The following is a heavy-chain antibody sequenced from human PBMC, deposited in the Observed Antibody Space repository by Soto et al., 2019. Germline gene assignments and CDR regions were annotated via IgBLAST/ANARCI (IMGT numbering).Heavy chain of an antibody. V-gene: IGHV4-31*03. CDR1: GGSISSGGYY. D-gene: IGHD5-18*01. CDR2: IYYSGST. Sequence: SLTCTVSGGSISSGGYYWSWIRQHPGKGLEWIGYIYYSGSTYYNPSLKSRVTISVDTSKNQFSLKLSSVTAADTAVYYCARDRHTATYYYYGMDVWGQGTTVTVSS. J-gene: IGHJ6*02. CDR3: ARDRHTATYYYYGMDV.